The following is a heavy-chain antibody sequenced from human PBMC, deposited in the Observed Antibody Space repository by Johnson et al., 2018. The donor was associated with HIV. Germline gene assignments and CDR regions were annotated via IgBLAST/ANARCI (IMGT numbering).Heavy chain of an antibody. CDR3: SKYLDKDAFDI. CDR1: GFTFSSYA. V-gene: IGHV3-23*04. D-gene: IGHD2-8*01. Sequence: VQLVESGGHVVRPGGSLRLSCAASGFTFSSYAMTWVRQAPGKGLEWVSGIGGSGGSTYYADSVKGRFTISRDNSKNTLYLQMNNLRADDSAVYYCSKYLDKDAFDIWGQGAMVTVSS. CDR2: IGGSGGST. J-gene: IGHJ3*02.